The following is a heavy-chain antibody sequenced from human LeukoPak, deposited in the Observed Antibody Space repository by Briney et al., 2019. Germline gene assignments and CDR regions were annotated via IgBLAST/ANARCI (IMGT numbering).Heavy chain of an antibody. D-gene: IGHD5-18*01. V-gene: IGHV3-23*01. CDR1: GFTFSSYG. CDR2: ISGSGGST. J-gene: IGHJ6*03. CDR3: ARAPGAAMVFGYMDV. Sequence: GGSLRLSCAASGFTFSSYGMSWVRQAPGKGLEWVSAISGSGGSTYYADSVKGRFTISRDNSKNTLYLQMNRLRAEDTAVYYCARAPGAAMVFGYMDVWGKGTTVTVSS.